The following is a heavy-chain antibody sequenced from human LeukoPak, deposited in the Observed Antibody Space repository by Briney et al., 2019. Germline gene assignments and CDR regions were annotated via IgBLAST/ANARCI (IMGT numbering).Heavy chain of an antibody. J-gene: IGHJ4*02. V-gene: IGHV1-2*02. Sequence: ASVKVSCKASGYTFTGYYMHWVRQAPGQGLEWMGWINPNSGGTNYAQKLQGTVTMTTDTSTSTAYMELRSLRSDDTAVYYCAREGPPGYYFDYWGQGTLVTVSS. CDR2: INPNSGGT. CDR3: AREGPPGYYFDY. CDR1: GYTFTGYY.